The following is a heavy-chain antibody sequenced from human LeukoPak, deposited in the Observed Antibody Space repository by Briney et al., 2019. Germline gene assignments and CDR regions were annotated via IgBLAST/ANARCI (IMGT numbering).Heavy chain of an antibody. CDR3: ARLRVDYGSGSTQGPYYYYGMDV. V-gene: IGHV4-59*12. Sequence: SETLSLTCTVSGGSISSYYWSWIRQPPGKGLEWIGYIYYSGSTNYNPSLKSRVTISVDTSKNQFSLKLSSVTAADTAVYYCARLRVDYGSGSTQGPYYYYGMDVWGQGTTVTVSS. CDR2: IYYSGST. J-gene: IGHJ6*02. D-gene: IGHD3-10*01. CDR1: GGSISSYY.